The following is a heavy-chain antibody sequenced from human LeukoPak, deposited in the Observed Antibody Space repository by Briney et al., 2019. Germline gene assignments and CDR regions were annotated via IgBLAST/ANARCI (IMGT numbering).Heavy chain of an antibody. CDR1: GFTVSSNS. V-gene: IGHV3-21*01. Sequence: GGSLRLSCTVSGFTVSSNSMSWVRQAPGKGLEWVSFISTSSSYIYYADSVKGRFIISRDNARKSLYLQMNSLRAEDTAVYYCARATRGGYDGYFDYWGQGTLVTVSS. J-gene: IGHJ4*02. D-gene: IGHD5-12*01. CDR2: ISTSSSYI. CDR3: ARATRGGYDGYFDY.